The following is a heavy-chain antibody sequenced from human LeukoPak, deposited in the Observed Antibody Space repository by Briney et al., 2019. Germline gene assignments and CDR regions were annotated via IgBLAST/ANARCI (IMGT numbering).Heavy chain of an antibody. CDR2: ISYDGSNK. J-gene: IGHJ3*02. CDR1: GFTFSSYA. CDR3: ARDPSWLTSKQKGAGAFDI. D-gene: IGHD1-26*01. Sequence: GGSLRLSCAASGFTFSSYAMHWVRQAPGKGLEWVAVISYDGSNKYYADSVKGRFTISRDNSKNTLYLQMNSLRAEDTAVYYCARDPSWLTSKQKGAGAFDIWGQGTMVTVSS. V-gene: IGHV3-30-3*01.